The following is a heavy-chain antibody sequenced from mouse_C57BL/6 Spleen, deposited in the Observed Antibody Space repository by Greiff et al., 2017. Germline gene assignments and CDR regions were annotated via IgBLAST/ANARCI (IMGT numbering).Heavy chain of an antibody. V-gene: IGHV3-6*01. CDR1: GYSITSGYY. J-gene: IGHJ4*01. CDR2: ISYDGSN. D-gene: IGHD2-4*01. CDR3: ARGHYDYIYAMDY. Sequence: EVQRVESGPGLVKPSQSLSLTCSVTGYSITSGYYWNWIRQFPGNKLEWMGYISYDGSNNYNPSLKNRISITRDTSKNQFFLKLNSVTTEDTATYYCARGHYDYIYAMDYWGQGTSVTVSS.